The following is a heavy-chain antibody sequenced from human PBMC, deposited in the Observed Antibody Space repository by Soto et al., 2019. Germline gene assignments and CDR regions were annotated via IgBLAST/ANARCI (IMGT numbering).Heavy chain of an antibody. J-gene: IGHJ5*02. CDR1: GYTFTSYG. V-gene: IGHV1-18*01. D-gene: IGHD3-10*01. Sequence: QVQLVQSGAEVKKPGASVKVSCRASGYTFTSYGISWVRQAPGQGLEWMGWISAYNGNTNHAQKLQGRVTMTTDKSTSTAYMELRSLRSDATAVYYCARDYGFGELFDHWGQGTLVTVAS. CDR3: ARDYGFGELFDH. CDR2: ISAYNGNT.